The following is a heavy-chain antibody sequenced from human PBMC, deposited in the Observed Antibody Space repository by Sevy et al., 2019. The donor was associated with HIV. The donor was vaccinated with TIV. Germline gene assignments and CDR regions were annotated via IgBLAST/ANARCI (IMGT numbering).Heavy chain of an antibody. J-gene: IGHJ3*02. CDR1: GYTFTSYG. CDR2: ISAYNGNT. CDR3: ARVPITMIVVVITDLGAFDN. D-gene: IGHD3-22*01. Sequence: ASVKVSCKASGYTFTSYGISWVRQAPGQGLEWMGWISAYNGNTNYAQKLQGRVTMTTDTSTSTAYMELRSLRSDDTAVYYCARVPITMIVVVITDLGAFDNWGQWTMVTVSS. V-gene: IGHV1-18*01.